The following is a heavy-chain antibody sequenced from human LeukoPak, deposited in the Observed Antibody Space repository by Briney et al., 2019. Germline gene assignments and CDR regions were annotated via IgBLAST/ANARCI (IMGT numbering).Heavy chain of an antibody. V-gene: IGHV3-7*05. J-gene: IGHJ4*02. CDR3: TRNEK. Sequence: GGSPRLSCAASGFTFSTYWMSWVRQAPGKGLEWVANIKGDGSKEHYVDSVRGRFTISRDNAKNSLYLQMNSLRVEDTAMYYCTRNEKWGQGTLVTVSS. CDR1: GFTFSTYW. CDR2: IKGDGSKE.